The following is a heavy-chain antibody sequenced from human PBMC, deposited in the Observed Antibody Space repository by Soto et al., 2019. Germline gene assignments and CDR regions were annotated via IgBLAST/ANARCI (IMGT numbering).Heavy chain of an antibody. CDR3: ARDLSPYCGGDCFPNWFDP. CDR2: ISYDGSNK. CDR1: GFTFSSYA. D-gene: IGHD2-21*02. Sequence: QVQLVESGGGVVQPGRSLRLSCAASGFTFSSYAMHWVRQAPGKGLEWVAVISYDGSNKYYADSVKGRFTISRDNSKNTLYLQMNSLRAEDTAVYYCARDLSPYCGGDCFPNWFDPWGQVTLVTVSS. V-gene: IGHV3-30-3*01. J-gene: IGHJ5*02.